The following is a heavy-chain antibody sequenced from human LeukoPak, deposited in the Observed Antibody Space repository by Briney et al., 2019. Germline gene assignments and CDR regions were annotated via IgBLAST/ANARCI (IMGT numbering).Heavy chain of an antibody. CDR1: GYSITSGYY. CDR2: IYHSGST. J-gene: IGHJ4*02. CDR3: ARPEN. V-gene: IGHV4-38-2*02. Sequence: KPSETLSLTCTVSGYSITSGYYWGWIRQPPGKGLEWIGSIYHSGSTYYNPSLKSRVTISVDTSKNQFSLKLSSVTAADTAVYYCARPENWGQGTLVTVSS.